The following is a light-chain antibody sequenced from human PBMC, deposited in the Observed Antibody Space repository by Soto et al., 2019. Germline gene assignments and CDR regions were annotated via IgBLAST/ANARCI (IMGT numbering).Light chain of an antibody. CDR2: DDN. CDR3: QVWDSSSNHWI. J-gene: IGLJ2*01. V-gene: IGLV3-21*02. CDR1: DIGSKS. Sequence: SYELTQPPSVSVAPGQTARIICAENDIGSKSVHWYQQRPVQAPVLVVYDDNDRPSGIPERFSGSNSENTATLTINRVGAGDEADYYCQVWDSSSNHWIFGGGTKLTVL.